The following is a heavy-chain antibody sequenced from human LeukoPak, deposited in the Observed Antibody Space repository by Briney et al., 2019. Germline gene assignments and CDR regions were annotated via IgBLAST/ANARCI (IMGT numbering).Heavy chain of an antibody. CDR3: ARLTYYYGSGSYTPTLAFDY. V-gene: IGHV4-39*07. CDR2: IYYSGST. D-gene: IGHD3-10*01. Sequence: PSETLSLTCTVSGGSISSSSYYWGWIRQPPGKWLEWIGSIYYSGSTSYNPSLKSRVTISVDTSKNQFSLRLTSVTAADTAVYYCARLTYYYGSGSYTPTLAFDYWGQGTLVTVSS. J-gene: IGHJ4*02. CDR1: GGSISSSSYY.